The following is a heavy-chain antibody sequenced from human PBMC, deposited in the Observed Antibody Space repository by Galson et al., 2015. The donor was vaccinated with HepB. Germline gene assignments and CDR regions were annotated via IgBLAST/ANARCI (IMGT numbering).Heavy chain of an antibody. D-gene: IGHD5-24*01. CDR2: IIPILGIA. Sequence: CKASGGTFSSYAISWVRQAPGQGLEWMGRIIPILGIANYAQKVQGRVTITADKSTSTAYMELSSLRSEDTAVYYCARDRGVEMATTFDYWGQGTLVTVSS. V-gene: IGHV1-69*04. CDR1: GGTFSSYA. J-gene: IGHJ4*02. CDR3: ARDRGVEMATTFDY.